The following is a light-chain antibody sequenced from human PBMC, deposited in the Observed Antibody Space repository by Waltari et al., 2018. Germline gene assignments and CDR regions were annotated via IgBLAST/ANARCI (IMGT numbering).Light chain of an antibody. J-gene: IGLJ2*01. CDR2: MNN. V-gene: IGLV1-47*01. CDR1: SSNIGSNY. Sequence: QSVLTQPPSASGTPGQRVTISCSGSSSNIGSNYVYWYQQLPGTAPKLLSYMNNQRPAGVPGGFSGSKAGTSASRAISGLRSEDEADYYCAAWDDSLSGLLFGGGTKLTVL. CDR3: AAWDDSLSGLL.